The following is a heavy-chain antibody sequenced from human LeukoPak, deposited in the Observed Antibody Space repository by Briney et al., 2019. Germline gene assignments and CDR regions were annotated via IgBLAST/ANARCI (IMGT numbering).Heavy chain of an antibody. D-gene: IGHD1-20*01. CDR2: INPNSGGT. V-gene: IGHV1-2*02. Sequence: ASVKVSCKASGYTFTGYFIHWIRQAPGQGLEWMGYINPNSGGTNYAQKFQGRVTMTRDTTIGTAYMELSRLTSDDTAMYFCARRRNWHNWNYFDYWGQGSPVTVSS. CDR3: ARRRNWHNWNYFDY. CDR1: GYTFTGYF. J-gene: IGHJ4*02.